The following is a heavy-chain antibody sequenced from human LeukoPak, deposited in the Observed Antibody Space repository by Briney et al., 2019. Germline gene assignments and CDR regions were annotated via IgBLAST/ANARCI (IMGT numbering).Heavy chain of an antibody. CDR3: WASAAAGKNMFEY. Sequence: GGSLRLSCAASGFTFSSYAMSWVRQAPGKGMEWVSAISGSGGSTYYADSVKGRFTISRDNSKNTLYLQMNSLRAEDTAVYYCWASAAAGKNMFEYWGQGTLVTVSS. V-gene: IGHV3-23*01. CDR2: ISGSGGST. D-gene: IGHD6-13*01. J-gene: IGHJ4*02. CDR1: GFTFSSYA.